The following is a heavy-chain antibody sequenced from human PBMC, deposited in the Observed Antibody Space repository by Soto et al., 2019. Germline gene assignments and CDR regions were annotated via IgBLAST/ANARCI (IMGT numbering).Heavy chain of an antibody. CDR3: VTDRYSSGGNYSYGTGV. D-gene: IGHD3-10*01. Sequence: GGSLRLSCAASGFTFSSYGMHWVRQAPGKGLEWVAVISYDGSNKYYANSVKGRFTISRDNSKNTLYLQMNSLRAEDTAVYYCVTDRYSSGGNYSYGTGVPGQGTTVTGSS. J-gene: IGHJ6*02. CDR2: ISYDGSNK. CDR1: GFTFSSYG. V-gene: IGHV3-30*03.